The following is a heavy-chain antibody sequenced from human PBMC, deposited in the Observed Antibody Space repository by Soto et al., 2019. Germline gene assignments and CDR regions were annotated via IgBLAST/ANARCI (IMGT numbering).Heavy chain of an antibody. J-gene: IGHJ6*02. CDR2: INAGNGNT. V-gene: IGHV1-3*01. D-gene: IGHD6-19*01. CDR3: AGDPVAVAGTDYYYCDMDV. Sequence: ASVKVSCKASGYTFTSYAMHWVRQAPGQRLEWMGWINAGNGNTKYSQKFQGRVTITRATSASTAYMEMSSLRYEDTAVYYCAGDPVAVAGTDYYYCDMDVWGQGTTVTVSS. CDR1: GYTFTSYA.